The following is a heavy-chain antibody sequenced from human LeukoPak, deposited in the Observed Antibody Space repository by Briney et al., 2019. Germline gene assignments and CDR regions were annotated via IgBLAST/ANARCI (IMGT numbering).Heavy chain of an antibody. J-gene: IGHJ6*03. D-gene: IGHD5-12*01. CDR3: ARGGYSGYYYYYMDV. CDR1: GGTFSSYA. V-gene: IGHV1-69*01. CDR2: IIPIFGTA. Sequence: SVKVSCKASGGTFSSYAISWVRQAPGQGLEWMGGIIPIFGTANYAQKFQGRVTITADESTSTAYMELSSLRSEDTAVYYCARGGYSGYYYYYMDVWGKGTTVTVSS.